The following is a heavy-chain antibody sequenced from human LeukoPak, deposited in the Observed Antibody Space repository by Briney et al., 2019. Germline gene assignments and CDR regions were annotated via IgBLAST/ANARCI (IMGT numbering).Heavy chain of an antibody. CDR1: GFTVSSNY. CDR3: ARVALYSNHYFDY. J-gene: IGHJ4*02. V-gene: IGHV3-66*01. D-gene: IGHD4-11*01. Sequence: GGSLRLSCAASGFTVSSNYMSWVRQAPGKGLEWVSVIYSGGSTYYADSVKGRFTISRDNAKNSLYLQMNSLRAEDTAVYYCARVALYSNHYFDYWGQGTLVTVSS. CDR2: IYSGGST.